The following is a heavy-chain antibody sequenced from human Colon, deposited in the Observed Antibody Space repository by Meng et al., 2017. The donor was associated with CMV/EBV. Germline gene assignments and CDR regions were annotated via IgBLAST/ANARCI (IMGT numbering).Heavy chain of an antibody. Sequence: FSFTTTEVGVAWIRQPPGKALEWLALIYWDDDKRYSPSLKSRLTLTKDTSKNQVVLTMTNLDPGDTATYYCAHSPYYYDSRGYYFFDFWGPGTLVTVSS. D-gene: IGHD3-22*01. CDR1: FSFTTTEVG. J-gene: IGHJ4*02. CDR3: AHSPYYYDSRGYYFFDF. V-gene: IGHV2-5*02. CDR2: IYWDDDK.